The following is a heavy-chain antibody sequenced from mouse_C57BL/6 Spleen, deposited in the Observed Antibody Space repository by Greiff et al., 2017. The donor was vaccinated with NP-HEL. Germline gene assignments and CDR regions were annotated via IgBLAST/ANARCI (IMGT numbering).Heavy chain of an antibody. J-gene: IGHJ3*01. CDR2: ILPGSGST. Sequence: VQLQQSGTELMKPGASVKLSCKATGYTFTGYWIEWVKQRPGHGLEGIGEILPGSGSTNYNEKFKGKATFTADTSSNTAYMQISSLTTEDSAIYYCARGTYDGYPWFAYWGQGTLVTVSA. CDR1: GYTFTGYW. CDR3: ARGTYDGYPWFAY. D-gene: IGHD2-3*01. V-gene: IGHV1-9*01.